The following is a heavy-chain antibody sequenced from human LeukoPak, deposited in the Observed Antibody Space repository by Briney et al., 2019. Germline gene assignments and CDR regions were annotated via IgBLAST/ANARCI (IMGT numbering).Heavy chain of an antibody. CDR3: ARVLAGTTDY. V-gene: IGHV3-30*04. D-gene: IGHD1-7*01. CDR2: ISFDGITK. Sequence: GGSLRLSCSASGFTFSSYAMNWVCQAPGKGLERVADISFDGITKYYADSVKGRFTISRDNSKNTLYLQMNSLTPEDTAVYYCARVLAGTTDYWGQGTLVTVSS. CDR1: GFTFSSYA. J-gene: IGHJ4*02.